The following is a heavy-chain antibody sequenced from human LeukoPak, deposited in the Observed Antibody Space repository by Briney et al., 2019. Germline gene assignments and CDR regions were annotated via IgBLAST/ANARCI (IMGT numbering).Heavy chain of an antibody. D-gene: IGHD3-10*01. CDR2: IYSGGNT. CDR1: GFSVSSNY. CDR3: AKDGRQWKTYFYGSGSANAFDI. J-gene: IGHJ3*02. V-gene: IGHV3-53*05. Sequence: GGSLRLSCAASGFSVSSNYMSWVRQTPGKGLECVSLIYSGGNTYYADSVKGRFTISRDNSKNTVYLQMDSLRAEDTAVYYCAKDGRQWKTYFYGSGSANAFDIWGQGTMVTVSS.